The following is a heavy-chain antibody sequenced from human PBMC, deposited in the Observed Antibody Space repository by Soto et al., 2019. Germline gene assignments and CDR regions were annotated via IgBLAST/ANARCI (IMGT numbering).Heavy chain of an antibody. J-gene: IGHJ4*02. D-gene: IGHD6-13*01. Sequence: QVQLVESGGGVVQPGRSLRLSCAASGFTFSSYGMHWVRQAPGKGLEWVAVIWYDGSNKYYADSVKGRFTISRDNSKNTLYLQMNSLRAEDTAVYYCARAYISSWSAFDYWGQGTLVTVSS. V-gene: IGHV3-33*01. CDR3: ARAYISSWSAFDY. CDR1: GFTFSSYG. CDR2: IWYDGSNK.